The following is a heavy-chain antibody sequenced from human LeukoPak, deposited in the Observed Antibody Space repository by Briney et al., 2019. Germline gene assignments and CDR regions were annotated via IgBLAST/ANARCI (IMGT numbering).Heavy chain of an antibody. CDR2: ISSTGGTT. Sequence: GGSLRLSCAASGFTFSSYGMSWVRQAPGKGLEWVSAISSTGGTTYYADSVKGRFTISRDNAKNSLYLQMNSLRAEDTAVYYCATTRIADYYMDVWGKGTTVTISS. V-gene: IGHV3-23*01. CDR3: ATTRIADYYMDV. J-gene: IGHJ6*03. D-gene: IGHD6-13*01. CDR1: GFTFSSYG.